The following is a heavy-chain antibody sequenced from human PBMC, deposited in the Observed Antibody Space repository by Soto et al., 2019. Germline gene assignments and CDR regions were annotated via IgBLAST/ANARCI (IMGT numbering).Heavy chain of an antibody. V-gene: IGHV3-9*01. Sequence: EVQLVESGGGWVQPGRSLRLSCAASGFTFDVYAMHWVRQAPGKGLEWVSGINYNSGSVGYADSVKGRFPISRDNAKNSLHLQMNSLRAEDTAVYYCAKDISLRGWVYLVVEYWGQGTLVTVSP. CDR3: AKDISLRGWVYLVVEY. J-gene: IGHJ4*02. CDR1: GFTFDVYA. CDR2: INYNSGSV. D-gene: IGHD6-13*01.